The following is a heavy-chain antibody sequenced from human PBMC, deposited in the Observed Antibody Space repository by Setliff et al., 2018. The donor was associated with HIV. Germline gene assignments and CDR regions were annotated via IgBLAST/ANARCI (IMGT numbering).Heavy chain of an antibody. V-gene: IGHV4-4*07. D-gene: IGHD2-21*02. Sequence: SETLSLTCTVSGGSITSSYWSWIRQPAGKGLAWIGRIYTSGSTNYNPSLKSRVTMSIDTSKKQFSLKLASVTAADTAVYYCARQTATGTSATFDSWGQGSLVTVSS. CDR2: IYTSGST. J-gene: IGHJ4*02. CDR1: GGSITSSY. CDR3: ARQTATGTSATFDS.